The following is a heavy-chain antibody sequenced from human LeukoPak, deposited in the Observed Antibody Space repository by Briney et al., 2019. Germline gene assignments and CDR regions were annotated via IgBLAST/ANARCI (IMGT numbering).Heavy chain of an antibody. CDR2: IYYSGST. Sequence: WIRQPPGKGLEWIGSIYYSGSTYYNPSLKSRVAISVDTSKNQFSLKLSSVTAADTAVYYCARQSLYCSSTSCYGDAFDIWGQGTMVTVSS. V-gene: IGHV4-39*01. CDR3: ARQSLYCSSTSCYGDAFDI. J-gene: IGHJ3*02. D-gene: IGHD2-2*01.